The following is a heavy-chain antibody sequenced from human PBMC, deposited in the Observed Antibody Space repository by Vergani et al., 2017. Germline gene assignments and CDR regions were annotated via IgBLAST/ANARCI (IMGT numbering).Heavy chain of an antibody. CDR1: GGSINSRHYY. V-gene: IGHV4-39*02. CDR3: VRDYDIVTGYYSYYFDN. CDR2: VYFSGAT. J-gene: IGHJ4*02. D-gene: IGHD3-9*01. Sequence: QVQLQESGPGLVKPSQTLSLTCTVSGGSINSRHYYWGWIRQPPGKGPEWIGSVYFSGATYYNPALKSRVTISADTSKNQFSLKLNSVTAADTAVYYCVRDYDIVTGYYSYYFDNWGQGILVTVSS.